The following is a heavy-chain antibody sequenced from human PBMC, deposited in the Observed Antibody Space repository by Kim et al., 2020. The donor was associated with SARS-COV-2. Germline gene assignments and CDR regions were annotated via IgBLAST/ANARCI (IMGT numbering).Heavy chain of an antibody. CDR3: ARDLAYTVTTTNQKHYYYYGMDV. D-gene: IGHD4-4*01. Sequence: SVKVSCKASGGTFSSYAISWVRQAPGQGLEWMGGIIPIFGTANYAQKFQGRVTITADESTSTAYMELSSLRSEDTAVYYCARDLAYTVTTTNQKHYYYYGMDVWGQGTTVTVSS. V-gene: IGHV1-69*13. J-gene: IGHJ6*02. CDR2: IIPIFGTA. CDR1: GGTFSSYA.